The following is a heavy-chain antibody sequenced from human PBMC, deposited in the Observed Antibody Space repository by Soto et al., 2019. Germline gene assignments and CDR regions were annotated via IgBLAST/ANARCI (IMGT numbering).Heavy chain of an antibody. CDR1: GGTFSSYS. D-gene: IGHD6-6*01. J-gene: IGHJ4*02. V-gene: IGHV1-69*01. CDR2: IIPIFGTA. Sequence: QVQLVQSGAEVKKPGSSVKVSCRASGGTFSSYSISWVRQAPGQGLEWMGGIIPIFGTANYAQKFQGRVTITADESTSTAYMELSSLRSEDTAVYYCAIEYSSSPPYYPIGYWGQGTLVTVSS. CDR3: AIEYSSSPPYYPIGY.